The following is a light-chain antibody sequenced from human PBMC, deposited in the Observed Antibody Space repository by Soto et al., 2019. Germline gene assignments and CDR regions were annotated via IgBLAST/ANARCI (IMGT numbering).Light chain of an antibody. CDR3: QQYASSPRT. V-gene: IGKV3-20*01. CDR2: DAS. Sequence: EIVLTQSPATLSLSPGERASLTCRANQSVSNFLAWYQHKPGQAPRLVIYDASSRATGIPDRFSGSGSGADFTLTISRLEPEDFAVYYCQQYASSPRTFGQGTKVDIK. CDR1: QSVSNF. J-gene: IGKJ1*01.